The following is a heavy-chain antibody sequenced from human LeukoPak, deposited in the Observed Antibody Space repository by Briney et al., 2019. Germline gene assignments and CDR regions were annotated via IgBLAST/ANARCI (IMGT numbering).Heavy chain of an antibody. Sequence: SETLSLTCTVSGGSISSSSYYWGWIRQPPGKGLEWIGSIYYSGSTYYNPSLKSRVTISVDTSKNQFSLKLSSVTAADTAVYYCARDTGHGYYDSSGYYAWGQGTLVTDSS. J-gene: IGHJ5*02. CDR3: ARDTGHGYYDSSGYYA. CDR2: IYYSGST. V-gene: IGHV4-39*07. D-gene: IGHD3-22*01. CDR1: GGSISSSSYY.